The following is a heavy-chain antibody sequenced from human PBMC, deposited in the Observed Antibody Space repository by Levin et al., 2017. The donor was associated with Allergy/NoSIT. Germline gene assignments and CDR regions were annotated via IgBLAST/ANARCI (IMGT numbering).Heavy chain of an antibody. Sequence: QSGGSLRLSCVASGFTFSSYSMNWVRQAPGKGLEWISYIDSATTAIYYADSVKGRFTISRDNAQNSLYLQMNSLRDEDMAVYYCARDMYTTGWAYYYAMDVWGQGTSVTVSS. D-gene: IGHD5/OR15-5a*01. CDR1: GFTFSSYS. J-gene: IGHJ6*02. CDR3: ARDMYTTGWAYYYAMDV. CDR2: IDSATTAI. V-gene: IGHV3-48*02.